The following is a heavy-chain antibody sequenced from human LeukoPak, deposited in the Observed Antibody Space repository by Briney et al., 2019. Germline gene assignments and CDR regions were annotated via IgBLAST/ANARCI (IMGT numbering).Heavy chain of an antibody. CDR2: ISSSGSTI. J-gene: IGHJ4*02. Sequence: GVTLRLSCAASGFTFRDYYMSWIRQAPGKGLEWVSYISSSGSTIYYAHSVKGRFTISSHNAKNSLDLQTNSLSAEDTAVYYCERHDYGDYWGQGTLVTVSS. CDR1: GFTFRDYY. CDR3: ERHDYGDY. V-gene: IGHV3-11*04.